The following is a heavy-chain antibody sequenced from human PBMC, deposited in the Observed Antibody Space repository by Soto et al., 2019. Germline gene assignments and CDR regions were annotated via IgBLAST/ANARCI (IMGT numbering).Heavy chain of an antibody. J-gene: IGHJ5*02. CDR1: GFTFRSYA. CDR2: ISYDGTNK. D-gene: IGHD2-2*01. V-gene: IGHV3-30-3*01. CDR3: ARALPALSCIATSCRWGGTWFDP. Sequence: QVQLVESGGGVVQPGGSLRLSCVASGFTFRSYAMHWVRQAPGKGLEWVAIISYDGTNKYYADSVKGRFTISRDNSKNALYLQMHSLRAEDTVVDYCARALPALSCIATSCRWGGTWFDPWGQGTLVTVSS.